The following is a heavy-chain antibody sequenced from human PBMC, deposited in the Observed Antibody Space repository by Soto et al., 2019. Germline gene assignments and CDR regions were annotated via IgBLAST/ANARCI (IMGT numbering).Heavy chain of an antibody. J-gene: IGHJ4*02. D-gene: IGHD6-19*01. CDR2: IKQDGSEK. Sequence: EVQLVESGGGLVQPRGSLRLSCAASGFTFSSYWMSWVRQAPGKGLEWVANIKQDGSEKYYVDSVKGRFTISRDNAKNSLYLQMHSLRAEDTAVYYCARDRQGLVQTTRTFDYWGQGTLVTVSS. CDR1: GFTFSSYW. V-gene: IGHV3-7*01. CDR3: ARDRQGLVQTTRTFDY.